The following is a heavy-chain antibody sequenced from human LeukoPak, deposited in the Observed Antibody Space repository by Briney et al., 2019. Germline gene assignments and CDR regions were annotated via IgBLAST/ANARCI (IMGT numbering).Heavy chain of an antibody. V-gene: IGHV3-23*01. J-gene: IGHJ3*02. D-gene: IGHD6-6*01. CDR2: ISGGGGT. CDR3: ARAYSSSSGRDAFDS. Sequence: PGGSLRLSCAVSGFTFSGYAMTWVRQAPGKGLEWVSAISGGGGTYYADSVKGRFTISRDNSENTLYLQMNSLRDEDTAVYYCARAYSSSSGRDAFDSWGLGTLVTVSS. CDR1: GFTFSGYA.